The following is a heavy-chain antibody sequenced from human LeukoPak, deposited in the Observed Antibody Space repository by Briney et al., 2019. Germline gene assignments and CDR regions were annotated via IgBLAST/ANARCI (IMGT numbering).Heavy chain of an antibody. CDR3: AREKSYFYYYIDV. J-gene: IGHJ6*03. Sequence: GGSLRLSCAASGFTFSSYWMNWVRQAPGKGLEWVANIKQDLSEKYYVDSVKGRFTISRDNAKNSPYLQMNSLRAEDTAVYYCAREKSYFYYYIDVWGKGTTVTVSS. V-gene: IGHV3-7*01. CDR2: IKQDLSEK. CDR1: GFTFSSYW.